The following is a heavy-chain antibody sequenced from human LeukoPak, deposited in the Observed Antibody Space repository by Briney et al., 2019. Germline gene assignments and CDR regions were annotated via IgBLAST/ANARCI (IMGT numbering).Heavy chain of an antibody. V-gene: IGHV4-4*07. Sequence: PSETLSLTSTVSGVTVSCYYWSRLRQPAGKGLEWIERIYTSGSTNYNPSLESRVTMSVDTSKNQFSLKLSSVTAADSAVYYCVRSPLGSLSYFYYYYCMDVWGKGTTVTVSS. CDR3: VRSPLGSLSYFYYYYCMDV. J-gene: IGHJ6*03. D-gene: IGHD1-26*01. CDR2: IYTSGST. CDR1: GVTVSCYY.